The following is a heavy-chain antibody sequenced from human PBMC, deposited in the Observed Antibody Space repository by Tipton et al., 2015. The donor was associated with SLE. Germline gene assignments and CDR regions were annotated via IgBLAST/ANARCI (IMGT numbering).Heavy chain of an antibody. Sequence: LRLSCTVSGGSISSYYWSWIRQPPGKGLEWIGYIYYSGSTNYNPSLKSRVTISVDTSKNHFSLKLVSVTAADTAVYYCARRLSSGHYFDYWGQGTLVTVSS. J-gene: IGHJ4*02. D-gene: IGHD3-22*01. V-gene: IGHV4-59*08. CDR2: IYYSGST. CDR1: GGSISSYY. CDR3: ARRLSSGHYFDY.